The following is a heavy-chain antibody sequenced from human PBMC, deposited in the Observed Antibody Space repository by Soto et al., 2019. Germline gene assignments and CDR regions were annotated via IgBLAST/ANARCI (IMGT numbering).Heavy chain of an antibody. D-gene: IGHD6-13*01. V-gene: IGHV3-15*01. CDR2: IKSKTDGGTT. CDR1: GFTFSNAW. Sequence: EVQLVESGGGLVKPGGSLRLSCAASGFTFSNAWMSWVRQAPGKGLEWVGRIKSKTDGGTTDYAAPVKGRFTISRDDSKNTLYLQMHSLKTEDTAMYYCTTAAWTGGSSWYKYAFDIWGQGTMVTVSS. CDR3: TTAAWTGGSSWYKYAFDI. J-gene: IGHJ3*02.